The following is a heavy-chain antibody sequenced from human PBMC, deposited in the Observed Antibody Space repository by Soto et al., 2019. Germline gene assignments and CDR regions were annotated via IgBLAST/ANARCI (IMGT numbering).Heavy chain of an antibody. J-gene: IGHJ6*02. D-gene: IGHD4-17*01. CDR3: ARGETTGGGAYGMDV. Sequence: SETLSLTCAVYGGSFSGYYWSWIRQPPGKGLEWIGEINHSGSTNYNPSLKSRVTISVDTSKNQFSLKLSSVTAADTAVYYCARGETTGGGAYGMDVWGQGTTVTVSS. V-gene: IGHV4-34*01. CDR2: INHSGST. CDR1: GGSFSGYY.